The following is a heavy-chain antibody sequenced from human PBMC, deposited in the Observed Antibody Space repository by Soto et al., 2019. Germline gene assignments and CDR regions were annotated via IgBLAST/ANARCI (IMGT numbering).Heavy chain of an antibody. CDR2: IDYIGST. J-gene: IGHJ5*02. Sequence: SATLSITCTVSGGSISSGDYYWSWIRQPPGKGLEWIGYIDYIGSTYYNPSLKSRVTISVDTSKTHSSLRLTSVTPADPAGYYCARDRYRSRPTGRNCFAPGGQETRVTVSS. V-gene: IGHV4-30-4*01. CDR1: GGSISSGDYY. CDR3: ARDRYRSRPTGRNCFAP. D-gene: IGHD6-13*01.